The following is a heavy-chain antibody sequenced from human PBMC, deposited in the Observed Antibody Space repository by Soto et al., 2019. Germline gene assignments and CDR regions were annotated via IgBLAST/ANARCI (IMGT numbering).Heavy chain of an antibody. V-gene: IGHV1-8*01. CDR3: ARGPGSWYYYYMDV. CDR2: MNPNSGNT. CDR1: GYTFTSYD. Sequence: QVQLVQSGAEVKKPGASVKVSCKASGYTFTSYDINWLRQATGQGLEWMGWMNPNSGNTGYAQKFQGRVTMTTNTSISTAYMELSSLRSEDTAVYYCARGPGSWYYYYMDVWGKGTTVTVSS. J-gene: IGHJ6*03. D-gene: IGHD6-13*01.